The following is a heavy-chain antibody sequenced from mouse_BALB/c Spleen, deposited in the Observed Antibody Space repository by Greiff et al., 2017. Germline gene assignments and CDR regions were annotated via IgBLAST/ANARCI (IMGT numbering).Heavy chain of an antibody. CDR3: AREGLRRGYYYAMDY. CDR1: GYSITSGYY. CDR2: ISYDGSN. Sequence: VQLKESGPGLAKPSQSLSLTCSVTGYSITSGYYWNWIRQFPGNKLEWMGYISYDGSNNYNPSLKNRISITRDTSKNQFFLKLNSVTTEDTATYYCAREGLRRGYYYAMDYWGQGTSVTVSS. D-gene: IGHD2-4*01. J-gene: IGHJ4*01. V-gene: IGHV3-6*02.